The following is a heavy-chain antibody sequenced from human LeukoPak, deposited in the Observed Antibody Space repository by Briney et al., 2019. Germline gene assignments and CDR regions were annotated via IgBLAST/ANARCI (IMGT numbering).Heavy chain of an antibody. CDR3: AKVGVPSSSGWYRYYFDY. J-gene: IGHJ4*02. CDR2: IIGSGSGT. D-gene: IGHD6-19*01. CDR1: GFTFSSYG. Sequence: PGGSLRLSCAASGFTFSSYGMSWVRQAPGKGLQWVSVIIGSGSGTYYADSVKGRFTISRDNSRNTLYLQMNSLRAEDTAVYYCAKVGVPSSSGWYRYYFDYWGQGTLVTVSS. V-gene: IGHV3-23*01.